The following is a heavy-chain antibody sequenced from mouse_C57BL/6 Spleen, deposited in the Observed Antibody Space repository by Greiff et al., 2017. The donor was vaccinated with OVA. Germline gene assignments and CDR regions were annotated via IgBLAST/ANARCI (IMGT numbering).Heavy chain of an antibody. CDR1: GYTFTDYY. Sequence: VQLQQSGPELVKPGASVKISCKASGYTFTDYYMNWVKQSHGKSLEWIGDINPNNGGTSYNQKFKGKATLTVDKSSSTAYMELRSLTSEDSAVYYCARNCRGAMDYWGQGTSVTVSS. CDR2: INPNNGGT. J-gene: IGHJ4*01. V-gene: IGHV1-26*01. CDR3: ARNCRGAMDY. D-gene: IGHD3-3*01.